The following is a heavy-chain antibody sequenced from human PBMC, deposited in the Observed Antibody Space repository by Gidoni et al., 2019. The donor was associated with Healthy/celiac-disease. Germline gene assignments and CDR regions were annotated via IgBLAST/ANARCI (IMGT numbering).Heavy chain of an antibody. D-gene: IGHD1-26*01. Sequence: EVQLVESGGGLVQPGRSLRLSCAASGFIFDDYAMHWVRQAPGKGLEWVSCITWNSGSIAYADSVKGRFTISRDNAKNSLYLQMNSLRPEDTALYYCAKDIGRVGLARIGAFDIWGQGTMVIVSS. CDR1: GFIFDDYA. J-gene: IGHJ3*02. V-gene: IGHV3-9*01. CDR3: AKDIGRVGLARIGAFDI. CDR2: ITWNSGSI.